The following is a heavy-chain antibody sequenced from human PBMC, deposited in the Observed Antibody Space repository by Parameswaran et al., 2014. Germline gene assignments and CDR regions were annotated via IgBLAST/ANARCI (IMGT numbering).Heavy chain of an antibody. CDR3: ARGTYDSSGYYYSGMDV. Sequence: PGKGLEWIGSIYYSGSTYYNPSLKSRVTISVDTSKNQFSLKLSSVTAADTAVHYCARGTYDSSGYYYSGMDVWGQGTTVTVSS. V-gene: IGHV4-39*07. CDR2: IYYSGST. J-gene: IGHJ6*02. D-gene: IGHD3-22*01.